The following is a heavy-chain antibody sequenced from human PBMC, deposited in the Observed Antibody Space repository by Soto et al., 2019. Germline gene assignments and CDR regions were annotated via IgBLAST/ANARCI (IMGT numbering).Heavy chain of an antibody. D-gene: IGHD2-2*01. CDR3: ARDSPTGLVVPAAIDY. CDR2: IWYDGSNK. Sequence: GGSLRLSCAASGFTFSSYGMHWVRQAPGKGREWVAVIWYDGSNKYYADSVKGRFTISRDNSRNTLYLQMNSLRAEDTAVYYCARDSPTGLVVPAAIDYWGQGTLVTVSS. CDR1: GFTFSSYG. V-gene: IGHV3-33*01. J-gene: IGHJ4*02.